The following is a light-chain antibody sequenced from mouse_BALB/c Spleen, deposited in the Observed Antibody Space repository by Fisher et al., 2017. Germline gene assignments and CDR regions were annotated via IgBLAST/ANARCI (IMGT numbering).Light chain of an antibody. Sequence: DIVLTQTPAIMSASPGEKVTMTCRASSSVSSSYLHWYQQKSGASPKLWIYSTSNLASGVPARFSGSGSGTSYSLTVSSVEAEDAATYYCQQYSGYPLTFGGGTKLDIK. V-gene: IGKV4-57-1*01. J-gene: IGKJ1*01. CDR2: STS. CDR3: QQYSGYPLT. CDR1: SSVSSSY.